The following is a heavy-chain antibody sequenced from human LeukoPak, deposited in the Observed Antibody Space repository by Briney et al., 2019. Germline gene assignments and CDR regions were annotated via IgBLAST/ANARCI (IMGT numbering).Heavy chain of an antibody. CDR3: ALRGGTAMVNFDY. CDR2: INHSGST. Sequence: SETPSLTCAVYGGSFSGYYWSWIRQPPGKGLEWIGEINHSGSTNYNPSLKSRVTISVDTSKNQFSLKLSSVTAADTAVYYCALRGGTAMVNFDYWGQGTLVTVSS. V-gene: IGHV4-34*01. J-gene: IGHJ4*02. D-gene: IGHD5-18*01. CDR1: GGSFSGYY.